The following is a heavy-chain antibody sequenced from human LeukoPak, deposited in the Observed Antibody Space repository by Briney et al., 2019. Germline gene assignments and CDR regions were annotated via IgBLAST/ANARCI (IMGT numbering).Heavy chain of an antibody. Sequence: GASVKVSCKPSGYTFTNYHINWVRQATGQGLEWMGWMNPNSGNTGYAQKFQGRVTITRNTSISTAYMELSSLRSEDTAVYYCARAPGRWLPYDYRGQGTLVTVSS. D-gene: IGHD5-24*01. V-gene: IGHV1-8*03. CDR2: MNPNSGNT. CDR3: ARAPGRWLPYDY. CDR1: GYTFTNYH. J-gene: IGHJ4*02.